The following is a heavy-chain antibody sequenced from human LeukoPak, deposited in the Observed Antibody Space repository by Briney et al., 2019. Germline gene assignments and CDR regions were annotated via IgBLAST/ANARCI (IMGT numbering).Heavy chain of an antibody. J-gene: IGHJ4*02. Sequence: SVKVSCKASGGTFSSYAISWVRQAPGQGLEWMGGIIPIFGTANYAQKFQGRVTSTADESTSTAYMELSSLRSEDTAVYYCARPQEYYDFWSGYYLFDYWGQGTLVTVSS. CDR1: GGTFSSYA. CDR2: IIPIFGTA. V-gene: IGHV1-69*13. D-gene: IGHD3-3*01. CDR3: ARPQEYYDFWSGYYLFDY.